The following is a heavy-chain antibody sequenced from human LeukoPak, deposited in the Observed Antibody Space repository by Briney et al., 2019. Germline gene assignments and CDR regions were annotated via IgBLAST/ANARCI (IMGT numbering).Heavy chain of an antibody. CDR3: ARVKIVGATMAFDI. CDR2: IYSSGST. D-gene: IGHD1-26*01. Sequence: PSETLSLTCAVSGGSISGYYWTWIRQPPGKRLEWVGYIYSSGSTNYNPSLQSRLTMSVDTSKNQFSLKLSSVTAADTAVYYCARVKIVGATMAFDIWGQGTMVTVSS. CDR1: GGSISGYY. V-gene: IGHV4-59*12. J-gene: IGHJ3*02.